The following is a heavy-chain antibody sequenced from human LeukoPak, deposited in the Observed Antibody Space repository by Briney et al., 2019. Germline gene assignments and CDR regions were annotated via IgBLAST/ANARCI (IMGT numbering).Heavy chain of an antibody. CDR1: GDSTSNFY. V-gene: IGHV4-59*03. Sequence: PSETLSLTCTVSGDSTSNFYWNWIRQSPGKGLEWIGNIHYSGSSVYNPSLKSRGTISIDTSRRQFFLNLNSVTAADTVVYFCALAPNSNWFDFWGPGTLVTVSS. D-gene: IGHD2-8*01. CDR2: IHYSGSS. J-gene: IGHJ5*01. CDR3: ALAPNSNWFDF.